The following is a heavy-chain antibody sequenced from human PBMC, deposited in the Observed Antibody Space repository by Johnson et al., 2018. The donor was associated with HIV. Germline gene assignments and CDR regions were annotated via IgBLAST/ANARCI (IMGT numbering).Heavy chain of an antibody. D-gene: IGHD3-16*01. J-gene: IGHJ3*02. CDR2: ISYDGSNK. CDR3: TKMGALGAFDI. V-gene: IGHV3-30*18. CDR1: GFTFSSYG. Sequence: QVQLVESGGGVVQPGRSLRLSCAASGFTFSSYGMHWVRQAPGKGLEWVAVISYDGSNKYYADSVKGRFTISRDNYKNTLSLQMNSLRAEDTAVYYCTKMGALGAFDIWGQGTMVTVSS.